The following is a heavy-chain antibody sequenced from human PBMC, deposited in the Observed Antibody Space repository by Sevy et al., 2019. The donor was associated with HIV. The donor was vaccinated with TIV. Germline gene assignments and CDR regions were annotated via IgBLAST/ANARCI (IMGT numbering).Heavy chain of an antibody. CDR2: INQDGGGK. CDR1: GFTFSNYW. V-gene: IGHV3-7*01. J-gene: IGHJ4*02. D-gene: IGHD1-7*01. CDR3: ARKQITGATPDYFDY. Sequence: GGSLRLSCAVSGFTFSNYWMSWVRQAPGKGLECVANINQDGGGKYNLASQKGRSFVLRDNAKNSLFLLMDSLGAEDTAVDYCARKQITGATPDYFDYWGQGTLVTVSS.